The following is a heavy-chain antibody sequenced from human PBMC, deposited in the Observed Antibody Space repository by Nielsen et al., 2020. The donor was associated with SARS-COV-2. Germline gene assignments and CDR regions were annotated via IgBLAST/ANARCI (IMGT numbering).Heavy chain of an antibody. Sequence: GGSLRLSCAASGLTFSSYGMHWVRQAPGKGLEWVAVISYDGSNKYYADSVKGRFTISRDNAKNSLYLQMNSLRAEDTALYYCAKDASDGYNRGDYYYYGMDVWGQGTTVTVSS. CDR1: GLTFSSYG. CDR2: ISYDGSNK. D-gene: IGHD5-24*01. CDR3: AKDASDGYNRGDYYYYGMDV. J-gene: IGHJ6*02. V-gene: IGHV3-30*18.